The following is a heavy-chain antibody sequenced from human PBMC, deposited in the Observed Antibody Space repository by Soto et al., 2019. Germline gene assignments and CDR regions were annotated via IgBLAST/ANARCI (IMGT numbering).Heavy chain of an antibody. CDR3: ARGSLSIVVVTATHDAFEI. Sequence: ASVKVSCKASGYTFTSYDMHWVRQAPGQGLEWMGIINPSGGSTSYAQKFQGRVTMTRDTSTSTVYMELSSLRSEDTAVYYCARGSLSIVVVTATHDAFEIWGQGTMVSVSS. J-gene: IGHJ3*02. D-gene: IGHD2-21*02. CDR2: INPSGGST. CDR1: GYTFTSYD. V-gene: IGHV1-46*03.